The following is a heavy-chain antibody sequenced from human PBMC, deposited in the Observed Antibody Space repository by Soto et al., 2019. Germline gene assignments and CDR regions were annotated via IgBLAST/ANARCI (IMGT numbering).Heavy chain of an antibody. CDR3: ASPYSYGRYWYFDL. V-gene: IGHV4-39*01. J-gene: IGHJ2*01. D-gene: IGHD5-18*01. CDR1: GGSISSSSYY. CDR2: IYYSGST. Sequence: QLQLQESGPGLVKPSETLSLTCTVSGGSISSSSYYWGWIRQPPGKGLEWIGSIYYSGSTYYNPSLKSRVTISVDTSKNQFSRKLSSVTAADTAVYDCASPYSYGRYWYFDLWGRGTLVTVSS.